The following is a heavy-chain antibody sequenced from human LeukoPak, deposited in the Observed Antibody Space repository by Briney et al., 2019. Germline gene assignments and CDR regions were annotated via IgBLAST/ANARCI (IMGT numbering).Heavy chain of an antibody. V-gene: IGHV4-34*01. CDR3: ARASGGIFGRLPPQIDY. CDR2: INHSGST. CDR1: GGSFSGYY. J-gene: IGHJ4*02. D-gene: IGHD3/OR15-3a*01. Sequence: SETLSLICAVYGGSFSGYYGSWIRQPPGKGLEWMGEINHSGSTNYNPPLMSRVTISVDTPKNQFSLKLRSVTASDTAVYYCARASGGIFGRLPPQIDYWGQGTLVPVSS.